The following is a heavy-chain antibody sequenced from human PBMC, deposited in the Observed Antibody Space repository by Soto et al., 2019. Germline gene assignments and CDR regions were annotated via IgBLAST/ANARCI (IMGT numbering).Heavy chain of an antibody. CDR2: IYYSGST. Sequence: SETLSLTCTVSGGSISSYYWSWVRQPPGKGLEWIGYIYYSGSTNYNPSLKSRVTISVDTSKNQFSLKLSSVTAADTAVYYCARDMGDSSGYYYVDAFDIWGQGXMVTVSS. CDR1: GGSISSYY. CDR3: ARDMGDSSGYYYVDAFDI. V-gene: IGHV4-59*01. D-gene: IGHD3-22*01. J-gene: IGHJ3*02.